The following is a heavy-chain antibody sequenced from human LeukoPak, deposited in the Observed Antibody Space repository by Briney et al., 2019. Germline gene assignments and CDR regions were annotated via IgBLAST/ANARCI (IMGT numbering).Heavy chain of an antibody. J-gene: IGHJ4*02. CDR2: INYSGST. Sequence: SETLSLTCNFSGGSISSYHWCWIRQPPGKGLEWIGYINYSGSTNYNPSLKSRVTISVDTSKNQFSLKLTSVTAADTAVYYCVRDRGVRYFDYWGQGTLVTVSS. V-gene: IGHV4-59*01. CDR1: GGSISSYH. D-gene: IGHD3-10*01. CDR3: VRDRGVRYFDY.